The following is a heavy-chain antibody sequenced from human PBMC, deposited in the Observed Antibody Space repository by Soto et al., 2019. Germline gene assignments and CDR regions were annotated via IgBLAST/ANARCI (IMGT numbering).Heavy chain of an antibody. CDR1: GFTFDDYA. J-gene: IGHJ4*02. V-gene: IGHV3-9*01. D-gene: IGHD3-9*01. CDR3: AKDSGSYDILTGRPDY. Sequence: GGSLRLSCAASGFTFDDYAMHWVRQAPGKGLEWVSGISWNSGSIGYADSVKGRFTISRDNAKNSLYLQMNSLRAEDTALYYCAKDSGSYDILTGRPDYWGQGTLVTVSS. CDR2: ISWNSGSI.